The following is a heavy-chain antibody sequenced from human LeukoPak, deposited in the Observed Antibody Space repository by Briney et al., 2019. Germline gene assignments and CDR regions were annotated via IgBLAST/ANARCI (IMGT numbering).Heavy chain of an antibody. D-gene: IGHD2-15*01. Sequence: PSETLSLTCTVSGGSISSYYWSWIRQPPGKGLEWIGCIYYSGSTNYNPSLKSRVTISVDTSKNQFSLKLSSVTAADTAVYYCARTIGYCSGGSCYSSIFYDYWGQGTLVTVSS. CDR3: ARTIGYCSGGSCYSSIFYDY. V-gene: IGHV4-59*01. CDR1: GGSISSYY. J-gene: IGHJ4*02. CDR2: IYYSGST.